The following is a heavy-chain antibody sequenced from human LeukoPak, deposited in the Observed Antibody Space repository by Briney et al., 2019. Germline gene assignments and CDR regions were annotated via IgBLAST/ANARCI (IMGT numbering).Heavy chain of an antibody. V-gene: IGHV4-4*02. CDR1: GDSINSLDL. CDR2: MYLSGTT. CDR3: AGLVGRYSNGLCYYYFDY. D-gene: IGHD1-26*01. J-gene: IGHJ4*02. Sequence: PSETLSLTCTVSGDSINSLDLWSWVRQPPGKGLEWIGEMYLSGTTHSNPSVKSRVTISIDKSKNQFFLNLSSVTAADTAVYYCAGLVGRYSNGLCYYYFDYWGQGTLVTVSS.